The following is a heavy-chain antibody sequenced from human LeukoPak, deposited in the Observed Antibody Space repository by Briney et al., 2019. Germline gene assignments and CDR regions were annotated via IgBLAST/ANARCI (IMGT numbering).Heavy chain of an antibody. CDR2: IDHTGST. D-gene: IGHD6-13*01. V-gene: IGHV4-59*01. CDR1: GDSISIYY. J-gene: IGHJ6*03. Sequence: SETLSLTCSVSGDSISIYYWDWIRQPPGKGLEWIGYIDHTGSTNYNPSLNSRVTISRDTSTNHFSLKLSSVTAADTAVYFCARGRVSSSSWQSVYYYYLYMDVWGKGSTVTVSS. CDR3: ARGRVSSSSWQSVYYYYLYMDV.